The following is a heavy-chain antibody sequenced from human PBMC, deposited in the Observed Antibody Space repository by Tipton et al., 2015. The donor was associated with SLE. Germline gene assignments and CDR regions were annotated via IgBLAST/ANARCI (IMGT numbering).Heavy chain of an antibody. CDR3: ARLTAMVSSDAFDI. D-gene: IGHD5-18*01. CDR2: IYYSGGT. V-gene: IGHV4-59*12. J-gene: IGHJ3*02. Sequence: TLSLTCTVSGGSISSYYWSWIRQPPGKGLEWIGYIYYSGGTNYNPSLKSRVTISVDTSKNQFSLKLSSVTAADTAVYYCARLTAMVSSDAFDIWGQGTMVTVSS. CDR1: GGSISSYY.